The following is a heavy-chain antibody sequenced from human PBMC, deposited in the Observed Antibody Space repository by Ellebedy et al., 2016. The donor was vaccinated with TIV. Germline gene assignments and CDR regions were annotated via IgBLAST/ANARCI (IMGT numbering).Heavy chain of an antibody. Sequence: GESLKISCAASGFTFSNYWMSWVRQAPGKGLEWVANIKQDGNEKYYVDSVKGRFPISRDNAKNSLYLQMNSLRAEDTAVYYCARDQWLGRAYYFDYWGQGTLVTVSS. CDR1: GFTFSNYW. J-gene: IGHJ4*02. CDR3: ARDQWLGRAYYFDY. V-gene: IGHV3-7*01. CDR2: IKQDGNEK. D-gene: IGHD6-19*01.